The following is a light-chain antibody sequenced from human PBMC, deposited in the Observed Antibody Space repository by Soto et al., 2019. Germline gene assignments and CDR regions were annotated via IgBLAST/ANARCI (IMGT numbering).Light chain of an antibody. CDR3: QHYNNWPPYT. Sequence: EIVMTQSPATLSVSPGDRVTVSCRASQSISSNLAWYQHKPGQAPRLLLYGASTRATGIPDRFSGSGSGAEFTLTISNLQSEDFAVYYCQHYNNWPPYTFGQGTKLEIK. CDR1: QSISSN. J-gene: IGKJ2*01. CDR2: GAS. V-gene: IGKV3-15*01.